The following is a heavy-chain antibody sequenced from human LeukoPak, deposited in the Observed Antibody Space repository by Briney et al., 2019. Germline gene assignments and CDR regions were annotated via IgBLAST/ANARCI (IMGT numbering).Heavy chain of an antibody. J-gene: IGHJ4*02. V-gene: IGHV3-23*01. CDR3: AKSGYNRFDY. CDR1: GFTFSSSA. Sequence: GGSLRLSCAASGFTFSSSAMSWVRQAPGKGLEWVSSISGSGSGGSTYYADSVKGRFTISRDNSKNTLYLQMNSLRAEDTAVYYCAKSGYNRFDYWGQGTLVTVSS. D-gene: IGHD5-24*01. CDR2: ISGSGSGGST.